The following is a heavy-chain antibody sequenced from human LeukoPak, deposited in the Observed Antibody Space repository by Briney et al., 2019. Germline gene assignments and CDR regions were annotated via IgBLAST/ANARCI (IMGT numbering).Heavy chain of an antibody. CDR2: ISYDGSTK. CDR1: GFTFSSYG. J-gene: IGHJ4*02. Sequence: GRSLRLSCAASGFTFSSYGMHWVRQAPGKGLEWVALISYDGSTKYSTDSVKGRFTISRDNSKNTLYLQMNSLRPEDTAVYYCAGHFGAWHYFDYWGQGTLVTVSS. CDR3: AGHFGAWHYFDY. D-gene: IGHD3-3*01. V-gene: IGHV3-30*03.